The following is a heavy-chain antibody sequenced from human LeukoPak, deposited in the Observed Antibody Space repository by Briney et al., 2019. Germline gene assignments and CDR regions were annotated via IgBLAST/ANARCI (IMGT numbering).Heavy chain of an antibody. Sequence: ASVKVSRKASGYIFDKFGIAWVRQAPGQGLEWMGWINTHNGNTKYAQDIQGRVTMTTDTSTSTVFMELRSLRSDDTAVYFCARDTPQHLKRYDYWGQGTQVTVSS. CDR1: GYIFDKFG. V-gene: IGHV1-18*01. D-gene: IGHD6-13*01. CDR3: ARDTPQHLKRYDY. J-gene: IGHJ4*02. CDR2: INTHNGNT.